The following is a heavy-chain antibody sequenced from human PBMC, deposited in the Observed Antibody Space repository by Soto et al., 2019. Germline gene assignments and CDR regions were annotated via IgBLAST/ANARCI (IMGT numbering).Heavy chain of an antibody. CDR2: ISYSGST. D-gene: IGHD6-13*01. J-gene: IGHJ4*02. CDR3: ARGTSWQLPFDY. CDR1: SDSISSYY. Sequence: SETLSLTCTVSSDSISSYYWSCIRHPPGKRLEWIGYISYSGSTDYNPSLKSRVTISGDTSKNQFSLKVSSVTAADTAVYYCARGTSWQLPFDYWGQGTLVTVSS. V-gene: IGHV4-59*01.